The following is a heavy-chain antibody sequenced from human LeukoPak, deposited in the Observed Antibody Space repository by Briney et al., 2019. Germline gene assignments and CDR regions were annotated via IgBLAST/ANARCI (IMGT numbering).Heavy chain of an antibody. D-gene: IGHD6-13*01. V-gene: IGHV3-21*04. Sequence: PGGSLRLSCAASGFTFSSYSMNWVRQAPGKGLEWVSSISSSSSYIYYADSVKGRFTISRDNAKNSLYLQMNSLRAEDTAVYYCARGRVGYSSSCPLDYWGQGTLVTVSS. CDR2: ISSSSSYI. J-gene: IGHJ4*02. CDR3: ARGRVGYSSSCPLDY. CDR1: GFTFSSYS.